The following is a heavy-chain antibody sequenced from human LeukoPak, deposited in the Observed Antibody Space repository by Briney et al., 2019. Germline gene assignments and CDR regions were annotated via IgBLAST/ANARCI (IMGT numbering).Heavy chain of an antibody. CDR1: GFTFSSYD. Sequence: SGGSLRLSCAASGFTFSSYDMSWVRQAPGKGLEWVANIKQDGSEKYYVDSVKGRFTISRDNAKNSLYLQMNSLRAEDTAVYYCASEGTSGWYQDFDYWGQGTLVTVSS. J-gene: IGHJ4*02. D-gene: IGHD6-19*01. CDR2: IKQDGSEK. V-gene: IGHV3-7*01. CDR3: ASEGTSGWYQDFDY.